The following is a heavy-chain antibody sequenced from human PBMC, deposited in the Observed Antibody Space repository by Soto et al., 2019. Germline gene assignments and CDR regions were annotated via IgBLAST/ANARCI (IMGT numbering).Heavy chain of an antibody. CDR1: GGSFSGYY. CDR2: INHSGST. Sequence: SETLSLTCAVYGGSFSGYYWSWIRQPPGKGLEWIGEINHSGSTNYNPSLKSRVTISVDTSKNQFSLKLSSVTAADTAVYYCARKRSFDYWGQGTQVTVSS. CDR3: ARKRSFDY. D-gene: IGHD4-17*01. J-gene: IGHJ4*02. V-gene: IGHV4-34*01.